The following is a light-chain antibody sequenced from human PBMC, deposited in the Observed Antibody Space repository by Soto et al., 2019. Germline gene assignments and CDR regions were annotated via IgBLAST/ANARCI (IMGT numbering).Light chain of an antibody. CDR3: QQSDSSPTT. V-gene: IGKV3-20*01. CDR1: QSVSNTY. J-gene: IGKJ2*01. CDR2: AAS. Sequence: EIVLTQSPGTLSLSPGERATLSCRASQSVSNTYFAWYQQKLGQAPRLLIYAASSRATGIPDRFSGSASGPDFTLTISRLEPEDFAVYYCQQSDSSPTTFGQGTKLEIK.